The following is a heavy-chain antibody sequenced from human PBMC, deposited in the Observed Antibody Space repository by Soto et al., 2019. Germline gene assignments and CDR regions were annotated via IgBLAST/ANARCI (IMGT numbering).Heavy chain of an antibody. D-gene: IGHD1-20*01. CDR3: AGQPIT. J-gene: IGHJ4*02. CDR2: IYYSGST. V-gene: IGHV4-31*03. Sequence: QVQLQESGPGLVKPSQTLSLTCTVSGGSISSGGYYWSWIRQHPGKGLEWIGYIYYSGSTYYNPSTRRRVTTSVDSSKKQSCLRLSSAAAAHTAMYYGAGQPITWGQGTLVTVS. CDR1: GGSISSGGYY.